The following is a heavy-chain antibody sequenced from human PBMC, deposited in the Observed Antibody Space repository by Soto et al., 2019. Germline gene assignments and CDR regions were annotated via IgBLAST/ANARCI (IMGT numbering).Heavy chain of an antibody. CDR3: ARARRPRLPAAGTREFDY. J-gene: IGHJ4*02. CDR1: GYTFTSYY. Sequence: ASVKVSCKASGYTFTSYYMHWVRQAPGQGLEWMGIINPSGGSTSYAQKFQGRVTMTRDTSTSTVYMELSSLRSEDTAVYYCARARRPRLPAAGTREFDYWGQGTLVTVSS. V-gene: IGHV1-46*01. CDR2: INPSGGST. D-gene: IGHD6-13*01.